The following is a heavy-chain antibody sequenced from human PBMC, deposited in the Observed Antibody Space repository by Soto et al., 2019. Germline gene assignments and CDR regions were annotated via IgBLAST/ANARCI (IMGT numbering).Heavy chain of an antibody. D-gene: IGHD3-16*02. Sequence: KPSETLSLTCTVSGGSISSSPYYWGWIRQPPGKGLEWIGSIYYSGSTYYNLFLKSRVTMSVDTSKKQFSLKLSSVTAADTAVYYCARSKFRYDYVWGSYRPNWFDPWGQGTLVTVSS. CDR3: ARSKFRYDYVWGSYRPNWFDP. CDR2: IYYSGST. V-gene: IGHV4-39*01. J-gene: IGHJ5*02. CDR1: GGSISSSPYY.